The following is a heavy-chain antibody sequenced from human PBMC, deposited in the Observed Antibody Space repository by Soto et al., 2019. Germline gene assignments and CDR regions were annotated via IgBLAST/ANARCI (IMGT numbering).Heavy chain of an antibody. CDR3: ASICSGGSCYAGYALDI. CDR1: GFTFSSYS. J-gene: IGHJ3*02. CDR2: ISSSSSYI. V-gene: IGHV3-21*01. Sequence: PGGSLRLSCAASGFTFSSYSMNWVRQAPGKGLEWVSSISSSSSYIYYADSVKGRFTISRDNAKNSLYLQMNSLRAEDTAVYYCASICSGGSCYAGYALDIWGQGTMVTLSS. D-gene: IGHD2-15*01.